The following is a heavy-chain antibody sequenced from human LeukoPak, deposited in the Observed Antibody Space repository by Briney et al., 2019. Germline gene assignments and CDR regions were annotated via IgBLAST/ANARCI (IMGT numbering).Heavy chain of an antibody. CDR3: AKDPRIAIFGVVTEYDY. Sequence: PGGSLRLSCAASGFTFDDYAMHWVRQAPGKGLEWVSAISGSGGSTYYADSVKGRFTISRDNSKNTLYLQMNSLRAEDTAVYYCAKDPRIAIFGVVTEYDYWGQGTLVTVSS. V-gene: IGHV3-23*01. D-gene: IGHD3-3*02. CDR1: GFTFDDYA. CDR2: ISGSGGST. J-gene: IGHJ4*02.